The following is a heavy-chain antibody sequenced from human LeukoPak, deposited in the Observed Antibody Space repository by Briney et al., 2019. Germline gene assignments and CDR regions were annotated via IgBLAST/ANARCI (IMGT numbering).Heavy chain of an antibody. D-gene: IGHD6-13*01. CDR3: ARGIDQQHESPPYYYGMDV. V-gene: IGHV3-48*03. Sequence: GGSLRLSRAASGFTFSSYEMNWVRQAPGKGLEWVSYIRSSGSTIYYADSVKGRFTISRDNAKKSLYLQMNSLRAEDTAVYYCARGIDQQHESPPYYYGMDVWGQGTTVTVPS. CDR2: IRSSGSTI. CDR1: GFTFSSYE. J-gene: IGHJ6*02.